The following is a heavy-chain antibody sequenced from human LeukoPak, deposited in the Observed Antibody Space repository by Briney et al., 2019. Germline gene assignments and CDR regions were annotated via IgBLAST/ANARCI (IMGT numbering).Heavy chain of an antibody. CDR3: AKDISYGLPDAFDI. CDR2: ISGSGGST. J-gene: IGHJ3*02. D-gene: IGHD5-18*01. V-gene: IGHV3-23*01. Sequence: GGSLRLSCAAAGFTFSSYAMSGGRQAPGKGLGWVSAISGSGGSTYYADSVKGRFTISRDNSKTTVYLQMNSLRAEETAVYYCAKDISYGLPDAFDIGGQGTMVTVSS. CDR1: GFTFSSYA.